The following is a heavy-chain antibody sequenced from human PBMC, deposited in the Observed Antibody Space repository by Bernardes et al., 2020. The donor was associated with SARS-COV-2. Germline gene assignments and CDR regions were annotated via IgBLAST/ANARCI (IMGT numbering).Heavy chain of an antibody. D-gene: IGHD3-22*01. J-gene: IGHJ4*02. Sequence: GSLSRSRAASGFTFSRYGMHWVRPVPGKGLEWLAVIWNDGSNTRHADSVKGRFTISRDNSKNTLYLQMNSLRDEDTAIYYCAREIVVVNSFFDHWGQGALVTVSS. CDR3: AREIVVVNSFFDH. CDR1: GFTFSRYG. V-gene: IGHV3-33*01. CDR2: IWNDGSNT.